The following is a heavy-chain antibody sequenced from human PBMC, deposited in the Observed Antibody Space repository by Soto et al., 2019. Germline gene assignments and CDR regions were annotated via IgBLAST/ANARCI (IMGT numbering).Heavy chain of an antibody. J-gene: IGHJ4*02. CDR2: FIPIFGTT. CDR3: TRDRGRRYNDGRGYYYSAY. CDR1: GGTFSSYA. Sequence: QVHLVQSGAEVKKPGSSVKVSCKASGGTFSSYAISWVRQAPGQGLEWMGGFIPIFGTTNYAQKFQGRVTITADESTSTSYMELSSLSSEDTAVYYGTRDRGRRYNDGRGYYYSAYWGQGTLVTVSS. V-gene: IGHV1-69*01. D-gene: IGHD3-22*01.